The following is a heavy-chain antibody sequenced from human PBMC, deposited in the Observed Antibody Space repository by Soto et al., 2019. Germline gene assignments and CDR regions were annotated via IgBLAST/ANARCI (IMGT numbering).Heavy chain of an antibody. Sequence: GGSLRLSCVASGFTFSSYALNWVRQAPGRGLEWVSAISGSGGTTYYADSVKGRFTISRDNSKNTLFLQMNSLRAEDAAIYYWAKSPTVISTSFDSWGQARLVNVSP. V-gene: IGHV3-23*01. D-gene: IGHD3-22*01. CDR2: ISGSGGTT. CDR1: GFTFSSYA. J-gene: IGHJ4*02. CDR3: AKSPTVISTSFDS.